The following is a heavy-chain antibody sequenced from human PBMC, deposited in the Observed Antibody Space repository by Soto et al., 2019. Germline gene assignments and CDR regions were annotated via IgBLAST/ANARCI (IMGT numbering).Heavy chain of an antibody. J-gene: IGHJ5*02. Sequence: QVQLQESGPGLVKPSGTLSLTCTVSGVSIISSTWWTWVRQSPGRGLEWLGEIHHSGSANYNPSXTXGXSXXVDKSKNPFSLRLSPVTAADTAVYYCPIADFLRGAWGQGILVTVSS. V-gene: IGHV4-4*02. CDR1: GVSIISSTW. D-gene: IGHD2-21*02. CDR3: PIADFLRGA. CDR2: IHHSGSA.